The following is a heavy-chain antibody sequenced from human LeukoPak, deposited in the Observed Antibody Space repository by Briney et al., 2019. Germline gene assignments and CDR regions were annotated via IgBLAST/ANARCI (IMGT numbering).Heavy chain of an antibody. CDR1: GYTFTSYG. D-gene: IGHD4-17*01. Sequence: VASVKVSCKASGYTFTSYGISWVRQAPGQGLEWMGWISAYNGNTNYAQKLQGRVTMTTDTSTSTAYMELRSLRSDDTAVYYCARAGAFSTVTTPRHWGQGTLVTVSS. CDR2: ISAYNGNT. CDR3: ARAGAFSTVTTPRH. J-gene: IGHJ1*01. V-gene: IGHV1-18*01.